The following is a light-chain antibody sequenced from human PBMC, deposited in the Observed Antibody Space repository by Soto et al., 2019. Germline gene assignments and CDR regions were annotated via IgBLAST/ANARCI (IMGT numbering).Light chain of an antibody. Sequence: QSVLTQPASVSGSPGQSITISCTGTSSDVGAYNSVSWYQQHPGKAPKLMIYEVSNRVSGVSDRFSASKSGNTASLTISGLQPGDEADYYCSSYTSRSTDVFGTGTKVTVL. CDR1: SSDVGAYNS. CDR3: SSYTSRSTDV. V-gene: IGLV2-14*01. J-gene: IGLJ1*01. CDR2: EVS.